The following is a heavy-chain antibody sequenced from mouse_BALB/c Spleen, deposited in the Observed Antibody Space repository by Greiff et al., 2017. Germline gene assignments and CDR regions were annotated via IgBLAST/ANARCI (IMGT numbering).Heavy chain of an antibody. V-gene: IGHV5-17*02. CDR1: GFTFSSFG. D-gene: IGHD1-1*01. CDR2: ISSGSSTI. J-gene: IGHJ4*01. CDR3: AREDYGPYAMDY. Sequence: EVQLVESGGGLVQPGGSRKLSCAASGFTFSSFGMHWVRQAPEKGLEWVAYISSGSSTIYYADTVKGRFTISRDNPKNTLFLQMTSLRSEDTAMYYCAREDYGPYAMDYWGQGTSVTVSS.